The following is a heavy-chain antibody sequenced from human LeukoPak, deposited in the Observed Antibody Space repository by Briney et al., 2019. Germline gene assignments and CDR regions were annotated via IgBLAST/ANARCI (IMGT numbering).Heavy chain of an antibody. V-gene: IGHV1-58*01. CDR1: GFTFTSSA. Sequence: GASVKVSCKASGFTFTSSAVQWVRQARGQRLEWIGWIVVGSGNTNYAQKFQERVTITRDMSTSTAYMELSSLRSEDTAVYYCAAVPISHCSSTSCPGYFDYWGQGTLVTVSP. CDR3: AAVPISHCSSTSCPGYFDY. J-gene: IGHJ4*02. D-gene: IGHD2-2*01. CDR2: IVVGSGNT.